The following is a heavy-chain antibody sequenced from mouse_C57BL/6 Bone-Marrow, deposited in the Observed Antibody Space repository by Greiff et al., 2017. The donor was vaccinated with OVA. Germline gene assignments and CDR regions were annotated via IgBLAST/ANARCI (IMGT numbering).Heavy chain of an antibody. V-gene: IGHV1-64*01. CDR1: GYTFTSYW. CDR2: IHPNSGST. D-gene: IGHD1-1*01. Sequence: QVQLQQSGAELVKPGASVKLSCKASGYTFTSYWMHWVKQRPGQGLEWIGMIHPNSGSTNYNEKFKSKATLTVDKSSSTAYMQLSSLTSEDSAVYYCARKKGITTVVVDYWGQGTTLTVSS. CDR3: ARKKGITTVVVDY. J-gene: IGHJ2*01.